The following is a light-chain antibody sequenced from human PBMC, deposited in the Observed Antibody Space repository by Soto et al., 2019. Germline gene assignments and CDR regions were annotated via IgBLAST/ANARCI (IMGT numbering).Light chain of an antibody. CDR1: QSIAIY. CDR2: DTS. Sequence: IVLTQSPATLSFSPGEEATLSCRASQSIAIYLAWYQQKSGQSPRLLIYDTSNRAPGIPDRFSGSASGTDFTLTLSSLEPEDFAVYYCQQRATWPWTFGQGTAVEIK. CDR3: QQRATWPWT. V-gene: IGKV3-11*01. J-gene: IGKJ1*01.